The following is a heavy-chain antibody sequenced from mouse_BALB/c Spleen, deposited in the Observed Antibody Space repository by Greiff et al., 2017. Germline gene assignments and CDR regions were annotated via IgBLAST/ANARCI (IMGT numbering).Heavy chain of an antibody. V-gene: IGHV10-1*02. CDR1: GFTFNTYA. D-gene: IGHD1-1*01. J-gene: IGHJ3*01. CDR3: VGSYYYGSSYVY. Sequence: EVQRVESGGGLVQPKGSLKLSCAASGFTFNTYAMNWVRQAPGKGLEWVARIRSKSNNYATYYADSVKDRFTISRDDSQSMLYLQMNNLKTEDTAMYYCVGSYYYGSSYVYWGQGTLVTVSA. CDR2: IRSKSNNYAT.